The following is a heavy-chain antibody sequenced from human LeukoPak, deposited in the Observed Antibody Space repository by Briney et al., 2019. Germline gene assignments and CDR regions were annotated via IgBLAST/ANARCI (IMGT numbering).Heavy chain of an antibody. D-gene: IGHD1-26*01. Sequence: PSETLSLTCTVSSGSISPYYWSWIRQPPGRELEWIGYVSYSGSTNYNPSLKSRVTISLETSKNQFSLKLSSVTAADTAVYYCARGGNYWPQWWFDPWGRGTLVSVSS. CDR2: VSYSGST. V-gene: IGHV4-59*01. CDR3: ARGGNYWPQWWFDP. CDR1: SGSISPYY. J-gene: IGHJ5*02.